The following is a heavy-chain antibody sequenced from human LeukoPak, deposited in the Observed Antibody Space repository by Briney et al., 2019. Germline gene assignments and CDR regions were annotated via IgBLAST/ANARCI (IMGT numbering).Heavy chain of an antibody. CDR1: GFTLSSYS. Sequence: PGGSLRLSCAASGFTLSSYSMNWVRQAPGKGLEWVSSISSSSSYIYYADSVKGRFTISRDNAKNSLYLQMNSLRAEDTAVYYCARDKHDYSNYVPFLDYWGQGTLVTVSS. CDR3: ARDKHDYSNYVPFLDY. V-gene: IGHV3-21*01. D-gene: IGHD4-11*01. J-gene: IGHJ4*02. CDR2: ISSSSSYI.